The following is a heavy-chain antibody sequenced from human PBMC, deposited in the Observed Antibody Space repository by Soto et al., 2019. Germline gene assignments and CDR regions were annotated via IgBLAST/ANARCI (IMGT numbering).Heavy chain of an antibody. Sequence: PGESLKISCKGSGYSFTSYWINWVRQMPGKGLEWMGIIYPGESDTRYSPSFQGQVTISADKSIDTAYLQWRSLKASDTAVYYCARHHGSPGSYFGLDVWGQGTTVTVSS. CDR3: ARHHGSPGSYFGLDV. D-gene: IGHD6-13*01. CDR2: IYPGESDT. CDR1: GYSFTSYW. J-gene: IGHJ6*02. V-gene: IGHV5-51*01.